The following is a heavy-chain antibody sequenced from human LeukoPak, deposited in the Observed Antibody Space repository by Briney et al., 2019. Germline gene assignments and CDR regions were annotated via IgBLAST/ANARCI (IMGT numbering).Heavy chain of an antibody. CDR3: ARDRLAAAGLPHLFFDY. CDR1: GFTFSNYA. Sequence: GGSLRLSRAASGFTFSNYAMHWVRQAPGKGLEWVAVISFDGAYRYYGDSVKGRFTISRDNSKNTLSLQMSSLEAEDTAVYYCARDRLAAAGLPHLFFDYWGQGNLVTVSS. J-gene: IGHJ4*02. V-gene: IGHV3-30-3*01. D-gene: IGHD6-13*01. CDR2: ISFDGAYR.